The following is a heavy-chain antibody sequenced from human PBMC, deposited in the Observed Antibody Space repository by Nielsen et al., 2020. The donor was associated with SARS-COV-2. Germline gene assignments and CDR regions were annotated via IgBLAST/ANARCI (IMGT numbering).Heavy chain of an antibody. V-gene: IGHV3-66*01. CDR3: ARDNWGRMDV. CDR1: GFTISSSF. CDR2: IYTDGST. J-gene: IGHJ6*02. Sequence: GESLKISCGASGFTISSSFMSWVRQAAGKGLDWVSVIYTDGSTSYADSVKGRFTVSRDNSKNTLYLQMNSLRAEDTAMYYCARDNWGRMDVWGQGTTVTVSS. D-gene: IGHD7-27*01.